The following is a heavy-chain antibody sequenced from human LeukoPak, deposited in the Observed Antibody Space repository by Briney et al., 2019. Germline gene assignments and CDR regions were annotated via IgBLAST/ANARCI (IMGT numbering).Heavy chain of an antibody. CDR3: ARAPPDYDFWSGYYKGGYFDY. CDR2: VNPSGDST. D-gene: IGHD3-3*01. Sequence: ASVKVSCKASGYTFSNYNIHWLRQAPGQGLEWMGIVNPSGDSTNYAQNFQGRVTMTRDTSISTAYMELSRLRSDDTAVYYCARAPPDYDFWSGYYKGGYFDYWGQGTLVTVSS. J-gene: IGHJ4*02. V-gene: IGHV1-46*01. CDR1: GYTFSNYN.